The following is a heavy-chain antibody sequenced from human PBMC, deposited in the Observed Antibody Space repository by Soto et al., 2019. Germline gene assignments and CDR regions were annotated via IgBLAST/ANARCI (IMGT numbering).Heavy chain of an antibody. CDR2: ISGSGGST. V-gene: IGHV3-23*01. D-gene: IGHD3-3*01. CDR3: AKDHLLRFFEASYYFDY. CDR1: GFTFSSYA. J-gene: IGHJ4*02. Sequence: HPGGSLRLSCAASGFTFSSYAMSWVRQAPGKGLEWVSAISGSGGSTYYADSVKGRFTISRDNSKNTLYLQMNSLRAEDTAVYYCAKDHLLRFFEASYYFDYWGQGTLVTVSS.